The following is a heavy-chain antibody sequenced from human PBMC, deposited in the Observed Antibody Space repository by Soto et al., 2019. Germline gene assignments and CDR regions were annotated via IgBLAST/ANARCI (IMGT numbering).Heavy chain of an antibody. CDR3: AREGGSLNWFDP. CDR2: ISSSSSTI. J-gene: IGHJ5*02. CDR1: GFTFSSYS. D-gene: IGHD1-26*01. V-gene: IGHV3-48*02. Sequence: EVQLVESGGGLVQPGGSLRLSCAASGFTFSSYSMNWVRQAPGKGLEWVSYISSSSSTIYYADSVKGRFTISRDNAKNSLSLQKNSLRDEDTAVYYCAREGGSLNWFDPWGQGTLVTVSS.